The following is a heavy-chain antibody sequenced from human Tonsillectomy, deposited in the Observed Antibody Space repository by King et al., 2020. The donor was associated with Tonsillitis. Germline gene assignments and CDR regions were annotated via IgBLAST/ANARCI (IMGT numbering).Heavy chain of an antibody. CDR2: IDHTGST. CDR1: GGSFSAYF. Sequence: VQLQQWGAGLLKPSETLSLTCAVYGGSFSAYFWNWIRQPPGKGLEWIGEIDHTGSTNYNPSLQSPLNISIDTSKNQFSLRLSSVTAADTAVYYCARIGSVTGKYYFDYWGQGTLVTVSS. CDR3: ARIGSVTGKYYFDY. D-gene: IGHD2-21*02. V-gene: IGHV4-34*01. J-gene: IGHJ4*02.